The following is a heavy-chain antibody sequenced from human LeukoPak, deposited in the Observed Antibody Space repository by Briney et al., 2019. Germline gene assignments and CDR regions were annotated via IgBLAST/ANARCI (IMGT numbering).Heavy chain of an antibody. Sequence: GGSLRLSCAASGFTFSSYAMSWVRQAPGKGLEWVSAISGSGGSTYYADSVKGRFTISRDNSKNTLYLQMNSLRAEDKAVYYYAKGPYSGGYYALFCCGEGSLVTVSS. V-gene: IGHV3-23*01. CDR3: AKGPYSGGYYALFC. J-gene: IGHJ4*02. CDR1: GFTFSSYA. CDR2: ISGSGGST. D-gene: IGHD1-26*01.